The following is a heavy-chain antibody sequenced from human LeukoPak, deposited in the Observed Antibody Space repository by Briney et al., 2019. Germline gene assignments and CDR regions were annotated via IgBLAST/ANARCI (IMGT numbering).Heavy chain of an antibody. D-gene: IGHD3-3*01. J-gene: IGHJ4*02. CDR3: ARGSEWTSGVSDY. Sequence: PGGSLRLSYAASGFSISTCHMNWVRQAPGKGLEWVSSISGSSTYIYYADSVKGRFTISRDNAKNSLFLQMNSLRAEDTAVYYCARGSEWTSGVSDYWGQGTLVTVSS. CDR2: ISGSSTYI. CDR1: GFSISTCH. V-gene: IGHV3-21*01.